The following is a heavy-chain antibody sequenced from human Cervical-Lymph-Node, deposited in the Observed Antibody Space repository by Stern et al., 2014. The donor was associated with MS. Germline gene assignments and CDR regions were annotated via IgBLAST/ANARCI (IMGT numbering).Heavy chain of an antibody. J-gene: IGHJ4*02. V-gene: IGHV1-46*01. Sequence: QVQLVESGAEVKKPGASVKVSCKASGYTFTSYYMAWVRQAPGQGLEWMGIRNPGGCSTHYGQKFQGRVTMTRDTSTATVHMELSSLRSEDTAVYYCARGTGTRRDHSADYWGQGTLVTVSS. CDR1: GYTFTSYY. CDR2: RNPGGCST. D-gene: IGHD1-1*01. CDR3: ARGTGTRRDHSADY.